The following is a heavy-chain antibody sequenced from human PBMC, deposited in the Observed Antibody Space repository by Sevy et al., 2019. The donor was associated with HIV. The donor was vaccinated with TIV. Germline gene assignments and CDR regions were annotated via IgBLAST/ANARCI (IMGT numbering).Heavy chain of an antibody. CDR2: ISKDGRTK. J-gene: IGHJ6*02. D-gene: IGHD2-8*02. V-gene: IGHV3-30*18. CDR1: GFTFNSYA. Sequence: GGSLRLSCAASGFTFNSYAMHWVRHAPGKGLEWVAVISKDGRTKYYAESVKGRFTISRDNSKNTLNLQMNSRRAEDTAVFYCAKDRCTGDVCENYYYALDIWGQGTTVTVSS. CDR3: AKDRCTGDVCENYYYALDI.